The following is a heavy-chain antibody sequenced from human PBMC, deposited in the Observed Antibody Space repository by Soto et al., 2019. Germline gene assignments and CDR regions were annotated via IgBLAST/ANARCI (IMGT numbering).Heavy chain of an antibody. D-gene: IGHD6-13*01. Sequence: QVQLQESGPGLVKPSGTLSLTCAVSGGSISSSNLWTWVRQPPGKGLEWIGEIYHSGSTNYNPSLTSRVNISVDKSKNQFSLKVTSVTAADTAVYYCARSPRSIAAGGIDYWGQGILVTVSS. CDR3: ARSPRSIAAGGIDY. CDR1: GGSISSSNL. V-gene: IGHV4-4*02. CDR2: IYHSGST. J-gene: IGHJ4*02.